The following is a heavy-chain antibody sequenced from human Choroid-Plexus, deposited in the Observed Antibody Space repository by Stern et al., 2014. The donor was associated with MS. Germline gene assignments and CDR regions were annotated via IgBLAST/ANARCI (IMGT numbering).Heavy chain of an antibody. D-gene: IGHD2/OR15-2a*01. J-gene: IGHJ5*02. V-gene: IGHV3-30*18. CDR3: AKDRQYLTYFFDH. CDR1: GFTFGSCA. CDR2: VSYGGSNK. Sequence: VQLVESGGGVVQPGRPLRLSCVASGFTFGSCAMHWVRQAPGTALEWMAGVSYGGSNKYYADSVKGRFTISRDNSQNTLYMQMSSLRPEDTAVYYCAKDRQYLTYFFDHWGQGSLVTVSS.